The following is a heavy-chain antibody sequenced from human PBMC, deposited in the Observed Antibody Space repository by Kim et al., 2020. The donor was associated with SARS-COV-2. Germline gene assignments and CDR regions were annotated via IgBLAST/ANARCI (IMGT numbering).Heavy chain of an antibody. D-gene: IGHD2-2*02. J-gene: IGHJ4*02. Sequence: GGSLRLSCAASGFTFSSYGMHWVRQAPGKGLEWVAVISYDGSNKYYADSVKGRFTISRDNSKNTLYLQMNSLRAEYTAVYYCAKGFGYCSSTSCYMDYWGQGTLVTVSS. CDR2: ISYDGSNK. V-gene: IGHV3-30*18. CDR1: GFTFSSYG. CDR3: AKGFGYCSSTSCYMDY.